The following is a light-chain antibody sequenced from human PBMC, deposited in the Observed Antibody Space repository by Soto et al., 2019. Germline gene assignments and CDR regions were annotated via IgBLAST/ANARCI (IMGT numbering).Light chain of an antibody. J-gene: IGKJ2*01. CDR2: TAS. CDR1: QNISNF. CDR3: QQSYNAPA. Sequence: DIQMTQSPSSLSASVGDRVTITCRASQNISNFLNWYQQKPGKAPNLLIYTASSLQSGVPSRFSGSGSGTDFTLTISSLQPEDFATYFCQQSYNAPAFGQGTKVEIK. V-gene: IGKV1-39*01.